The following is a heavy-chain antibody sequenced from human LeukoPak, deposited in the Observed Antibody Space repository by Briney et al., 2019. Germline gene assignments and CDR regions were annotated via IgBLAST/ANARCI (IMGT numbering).Heavy chain of an antibody. CDR1: GFTFSDYY. CDR3: ARARGSYAFDI. Sequence: GGSLRLSCAASGFTFSDYYMSWIRQAPGKGLEWVSYISSSGSTMYYADSVKGRFTISRDNAKNSLYLQMNSLRAEDTAVYSCARARGSYAFDIWGQGTMVTVSS. J-gene: IGHJ3*02. CDR2: ISSSGSTM. V-gene: IGHV3-11*04. D-gene: IGHD3-10*01.